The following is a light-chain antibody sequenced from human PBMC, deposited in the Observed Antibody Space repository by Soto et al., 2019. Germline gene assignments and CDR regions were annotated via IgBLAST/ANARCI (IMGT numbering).Light chain of an antibody. CDR3: QHYNNWPSYT. Sequence: EIVMTQSPASLSVSPGESATLSCRASQSVSTNLAWYQQKPGQAPRLLIYGAFTRATGIPARFSGSGSGKEFTLAISSLQSEDFAVYYCQHYNNWPSYTFGQGTKLEIK. V-gene: IGKV3-15*01. J-gene: IGKJ2*01. CDR2: GAF. CDR1: QSVSTN.